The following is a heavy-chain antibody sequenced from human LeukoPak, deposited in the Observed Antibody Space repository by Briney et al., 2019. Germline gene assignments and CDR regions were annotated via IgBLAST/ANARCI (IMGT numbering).Heavy chain of an antibody. Sequence: GRSLRLSCAASGFTFDDYAMHWVRQAPGKGLEWVSGISWNSGSIGYADSVKGRFTISRDNAKNSLYLQMNSLRAEDTALYYRAKAGLNYYYYGMDVWGQGTTVTVSS. J-gene: IGHJ6*02. CDR1: GFTFDDYA. V-gene: IGHV3-9*01. D-gene: IGHD3-22*01. CDR2: ISWNSGSI. CDR3: AKAGLNYYYYGMDV.